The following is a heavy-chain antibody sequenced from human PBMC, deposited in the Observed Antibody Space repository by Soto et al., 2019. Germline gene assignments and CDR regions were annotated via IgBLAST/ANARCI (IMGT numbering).Heavy chain of an antibody. CDR3: GNARRGSGWSVCDF. D-gene: IGHD6-19*01. Sequence: VQLLESGGGLVQPGWSLRLSCAASGFIFRDYAMNWVRKAPGKGLEWVSDISGSGDSARYADSVKGRFTISRDNSRDELYRHINSLRVDDTAVYYGGNARRGSGWSVCDFWGQGDLVTVSS. J-gene: IGHJ4*02. CDR2: ISGSGDSA. V-gene: IGHV3-23*01. CDR1: GFIFRDYA.